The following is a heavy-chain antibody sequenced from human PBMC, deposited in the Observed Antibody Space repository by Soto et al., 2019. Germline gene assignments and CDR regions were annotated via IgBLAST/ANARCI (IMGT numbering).Heavy chain of an antibody. Sequence: EVQLVQSGAEVKKPGESLRISCKGSGYSFTNYWISWVRQLPGKGLEWMGTIDSSDSYTNYSPSFQGHVTISVDKSISTAYLQWSSLKASDTAMYYCASRRQYLATDVWGQGTTVTVSS. CDR3: ASRRQYLATDV. V-gene: IGHV5-10-1*01. CDR2: IDSSDSYT. CDR1: GYSFTNYW. J-gene: IGHJ6*02.